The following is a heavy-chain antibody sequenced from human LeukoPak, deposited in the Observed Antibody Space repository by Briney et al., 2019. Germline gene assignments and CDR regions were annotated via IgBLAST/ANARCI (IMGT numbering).Heavy chain of an antibody. CDR1: GFTFSGSA. CDR3: TIRYNWNYGY. V-gene: IGHV3-73*01. J-gene: IGHJ4*02. CDR2: IRSKANSYAT. D-gene: IGHD1-7*01. Sequence: PGGSLRLSCAASGFTFSGSAMHWVRQASGKGLEWVGRIRSKANSYATAYAASVKGRFTISRDDSKNTAYLQMNSLKTEDTTVYYCTIRYNWNYGYWGQGTLVTVSS.